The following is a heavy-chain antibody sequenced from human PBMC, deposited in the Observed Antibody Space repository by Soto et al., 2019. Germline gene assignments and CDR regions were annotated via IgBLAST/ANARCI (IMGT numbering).Heavy chain of an antibody. D-gene: IGHD6-6*01. CDR3: ARPSYSSSRYYGMDV. V-gene: IGHV5-51*01. CDR1: GYSFTSYW. CDR2: IYPGDSDT. J-gene: IGHJ6*02. Sequence: PGESLKISCKGSGYSFTSYWIGWVRQMPGKGLEWMGIIYPGDSDTRYSPSFEGQVTISADKSITTAYLQWSSLKASDTSMYYCARPSYSSSRYYGMDVWGQGTTVTVSS.